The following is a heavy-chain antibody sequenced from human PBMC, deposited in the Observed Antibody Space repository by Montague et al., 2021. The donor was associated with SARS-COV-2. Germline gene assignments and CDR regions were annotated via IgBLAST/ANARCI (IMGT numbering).Heavy chain of an antibody. CDR3: ARVGWVLRVVDYYFDY. CDR2: VYYTEST. V-gene: IGHV4-59*01. CDR1: GGSISTYY. Sequence: SETLSLTCTVSGGSISTYYWSWIRQPPGKGLEWIGIVYYTESTNNNSSLKSRLTISVDTSENRFSLKVTSGTPADTAVYYCARVGWVLRVVDYYFDYWGQGTLVTVSS. J-gene: IGHJ4*02. D-gene: IGHD1-26*01.